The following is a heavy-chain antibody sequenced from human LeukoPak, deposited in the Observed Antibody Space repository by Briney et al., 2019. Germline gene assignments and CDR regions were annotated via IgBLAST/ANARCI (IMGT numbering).Heavy chain of an antibody. CDR2: ISSSSSYI. Sequence: PGGSLRLSCAASGFTFSSYSMNWVRQAPGKGLEWVSSISSSSSYIYYADSVKGRFTISRDNAKNSLYLRMNSLRAEDTAVYYCARVYCSGGSCYLGFDYWGQGTLVTVSS. V-gene: IGHV3-21*01. CDR1: GFTFSSYS. D-gene: IGHD2-15*01. J-gene: IGHJ4*02. CDR3: ARVYCSGGSCYLGFDY.